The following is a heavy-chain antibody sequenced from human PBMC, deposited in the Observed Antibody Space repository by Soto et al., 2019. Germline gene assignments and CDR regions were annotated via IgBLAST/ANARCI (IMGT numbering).Heavy chain of an antibody. J-gene: IGHJ5*02. CDR1: GFTFSSYS. Sequence: PGGSLRLSCAASGFTFSSYSMNWVRQAPGKGLEWVSSISSSSSYIYYADSVKGRFTISRDNAKNSLYLQMNSLRAEDTAVYYCARGLRFLEWPPGFDPWGQGTLVNVSS. CDR2: ISSSSSYI. V-gene: IGHV3-21*01. D-gene: IGHD3-3*01. CDR3: ARGLRFLEWPPGFDP.